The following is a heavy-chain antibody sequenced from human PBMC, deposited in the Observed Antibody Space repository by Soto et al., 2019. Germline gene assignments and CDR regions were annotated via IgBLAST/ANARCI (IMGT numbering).Heavy chain of an antibody. V-gene: IGHV3-23*01. D-gene: IGHD6-13*01. CDR1: GFTFSNYA. CDR3: AKAGGAAGTVDYFGY. Sequence: PGGSLRLSCAASGFTFSNYAINWVRQSPGKGLEWVSVISGSVGSTYYADSGKGRFTITRDNSKNTLYLQMNSLRAEDTAVYYCAKAGGAAGTVDYFGYWGQGTLVTVSS. J-gene: IGHJ4*02. CDR2: ISGSVGST.